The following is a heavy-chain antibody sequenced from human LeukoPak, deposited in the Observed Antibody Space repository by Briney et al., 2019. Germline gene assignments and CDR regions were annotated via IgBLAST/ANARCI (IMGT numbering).Heavy chain of an antibody. CDR2: ITGRGGNT. Sequence: GGSLRLSRAASGLPFSSFPMSWVRQAPGKGLQWVSGITGRGGNTYYADSVEGRFTISRDNSKNTLSLQMDSLRAEDTAIYYCARDRAAFDSWGQGTLVTVSS. D-gene: IGHD6-25*01. CDR3: ARDRAAFDS. J-gene: IGHJ4*02. V-gene: IGHV3-23*01. CDR1: GLPFSSFP.